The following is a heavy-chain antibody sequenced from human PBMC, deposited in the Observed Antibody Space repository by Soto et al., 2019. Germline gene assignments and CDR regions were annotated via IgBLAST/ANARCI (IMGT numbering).Heavy chain of an antibody. CDR2: MSSSGSA. J-gene: IGHJ3*01. Sequence: QVQLQESGPGLEKPSQTMSLTCSGYGGSINSGYYYWGWIRQHPEKGLEWIGFMSSSGSAFYNPSLKSRVSISEDTSLDQFSLKVYSVTAADTAVYYCASSVTARLDAINLWGQGTKVSVSS. CDR1: GGSINSGYYY. CDR3: ASSVTARLDAINL. D-gene: IGHD6-6*01. V-gene: IGHV4-31*03.